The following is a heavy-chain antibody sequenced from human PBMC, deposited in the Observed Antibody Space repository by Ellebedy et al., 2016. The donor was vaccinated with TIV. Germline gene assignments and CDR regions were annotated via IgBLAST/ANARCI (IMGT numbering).Heavy chain of an antibody. D-gene: IGHD4-17*01. CDR3: ARGDHHDYGDYLDY. CDR1: GFTFSSYA. J-gene: IGHJ4*02. V-gene: IGHV3-30-3*01. CDR2: ISYDGSNK. Sequence: GESLKISCAASGFTFSSYAMHWVRQAPGKGLEWVAVISYDGSNKYYADSVKGRFTISRDNSKNTLYLQMNSLRAEDTAVYYCARGDHHDYGDYLDYWGQGTLVTVSS.